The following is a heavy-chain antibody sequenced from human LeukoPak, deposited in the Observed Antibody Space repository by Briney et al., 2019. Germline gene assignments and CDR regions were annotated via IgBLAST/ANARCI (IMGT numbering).Heavy chain of an antibody. Sequence: ASVKVSCKAFGGTFSSYAISWVRQAPGQGLEWMGGIIPIFGTANYAQKFQGRVTITADESTSTAYMELSSLRSEDTAVYYCARDSSSWPLYYYYGMDVWGQGTTVTVSS. D-gene: IGHD6-13*01. CDR2: IIPIFGTA. V-gene: IGHV1-69*13. CDR1: GGTFSSYA. J-gene: IGHJ6*02. CDR3: ARDSSSWPLYYYYGMDV.